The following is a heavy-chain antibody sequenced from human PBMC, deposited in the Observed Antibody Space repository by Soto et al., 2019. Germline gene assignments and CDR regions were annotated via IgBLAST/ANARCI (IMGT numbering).Heavy chain of an antibody. CDR2: FNGNGGGT. CDR1: GFSFSTYA. D-gene: IGHD2-15*01. V-gene: IGHV3-23*01. Sequence: EVQLLECGGGLVQPGGSLRLACATSGFSFSTYAMTWVRQAPGKGLEWVSTFNGNGGGTYYADSVKGRFTISRDNSKNTLYLQMDSLRAEDTATYYCAKDNSLHWFDPWGQGTLVTVSS. CDR3: AKDNSLHWFDP. J-gene: IGHJ5*02.